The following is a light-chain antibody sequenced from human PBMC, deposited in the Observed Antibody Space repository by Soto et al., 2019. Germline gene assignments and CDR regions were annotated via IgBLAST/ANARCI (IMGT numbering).Light chain of an antibody. CDR1: QSVSSN. CDR3: QHYNKLTFPSWT. Sequence: EIVMTQSPATLSVSPGERATLSCRASQSVSSNLAWYQQKPGQAPRLLIYGASTRATGIPARFRGIGSGTEFTLTNSSLQSEDFAVYDCQHYNKLTFPSWTFGQGTKVEIK. CDR2: GAS. J-gene: IGKJ1*01. V-gene: IGKV3-15*01.